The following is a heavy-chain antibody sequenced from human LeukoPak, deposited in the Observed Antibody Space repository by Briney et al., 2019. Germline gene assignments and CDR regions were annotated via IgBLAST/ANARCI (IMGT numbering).Heavy chain of an antibody. J-gene: IGHJ4*02. V-gene: IGHV4-61*01. D-gene: IGHD6-13*01. CDR3: ARGGAADYFDY. CDR2: VSYSGST. CDR1: GGSVSSGSYY. Sequence: PSETLSLTCTVSGGSVSSGSYYWSWIRQPPGKGLEWIWYVSYSGSTNSNPSLKSRVTISVDTSKTQFSLKLSSVTAADTAVYYCARGGAADYFDYWGQGTLVTVSS.